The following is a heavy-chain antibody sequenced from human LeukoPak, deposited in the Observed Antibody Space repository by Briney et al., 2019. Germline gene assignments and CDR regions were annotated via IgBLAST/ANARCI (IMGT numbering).Heavy chain of an antibody. Sequence: GGSLRLSCAASGFTFSSYAMSWVRQAPGKGLEWVSAISGSGGSTYYADSVKGRFTISRDNSKNTLYLQMNSLRAEDTAVYYCAKSSYGSGSYYSYLFGYWGQGTLVTVSS. D-gene: IGHD3-10*01. CDR2: ISGSGGST. CDR3: AKSSYGSGSYYSYLFGY. J-gene: IGHJ4*02. V-gene: IGHV3-23*01. CDR1: GFTFSSYA.